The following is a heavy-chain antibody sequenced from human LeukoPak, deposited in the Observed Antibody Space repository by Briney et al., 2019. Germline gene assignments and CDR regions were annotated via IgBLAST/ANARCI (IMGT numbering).Heavy chain of an antibody. V-gene: IGHV1-2*02. CDR2: INPNSGGT. CDR1: RYTFTGYY. CDR3: ARDWDIAVAFFDC. D-gene: IGHD6-19*01. J-gene: IGHJ4*02. Sequence: ASVKVSFKASRYTFTGYYIHWVRQAPGQGLEWMGWINPNSGGTNYAQKFQGRVTMTRDTSISTAYMELSRLRSDDTAVYYCARDWDIAVAFFDCWGQGTLVTVSS.